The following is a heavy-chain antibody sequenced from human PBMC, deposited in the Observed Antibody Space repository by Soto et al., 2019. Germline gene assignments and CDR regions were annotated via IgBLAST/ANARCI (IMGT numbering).Heavy chain of an antibody. D-gene: IGHD3-3*01. CDR3: ARNGGAYYDFWSGYPY. Sequence: ASVKVSCKASGYTFTSYGISWVRQAPGQGLEWMGWISAYNGNTNYAQKLQGRVTMTTDTSTSTAYMELRSLRSDDTAVYYCARNGGAYYDFWSGYPYWGQGTLVTVSS. CDR2: ISAYNGNT. J-gene: IGHJ4*02. CDR1: GYTFTSYG. V-gene: IGHV1-18*01.